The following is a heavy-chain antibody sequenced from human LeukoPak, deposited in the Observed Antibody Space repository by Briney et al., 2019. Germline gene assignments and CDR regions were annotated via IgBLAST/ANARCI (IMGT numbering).Heavy chain of an antibody. CDR3: ARDIVSGSGSLDY. CDR2: ISSSGSTI. D-gene: IGHD3-10*01. V-gene: IGHV3-48*03. J-gene: IGHJ4*02. CDR1: GFTFSNYE. Sequence: GGSLRLSCAASGFTFSNYEMNWVRQAPGKGLEGVSDISSSGSTIYYADSVKGRFTISRDNAENMLYLQMNTLGAEDTAAYYCARDIVSGSGSLDYWGQGTLVTVSS.